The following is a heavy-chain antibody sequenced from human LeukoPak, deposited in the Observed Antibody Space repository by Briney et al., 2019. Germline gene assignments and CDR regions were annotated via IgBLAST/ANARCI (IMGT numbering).Heavy chain of an antibody. Sequence: SGTLSLTCAVSGGSISSSNWRSWVRQPPGKGLEWIGEIYHSGSTNYNPSLKSRVTISVDKSKNQFSLKLSSVTAADTAVYYCARGNTMVRGVIFDWGQGTLVTVSS. CDR3: ARGNTMVRGVIFD. V-gene: IGHV4-4*02. D-gene: IGHD3-10*01. J-gene: IGHJ4*02. CDR1: GGSISSSNW. CDR2: IYHSGST.